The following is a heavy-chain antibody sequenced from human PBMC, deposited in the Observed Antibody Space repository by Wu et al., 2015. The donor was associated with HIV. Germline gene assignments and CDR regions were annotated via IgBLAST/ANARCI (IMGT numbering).Heavy chain of an antibody. CDR1: GYTFTSYD. J-gene: IGHJ6*03. V-gene: IGHV1-8*03. D-gene: IGHD3-10*01. CDR3: ARAVRGGRLGYYYYMDV. CDR2: MNPNSGNT. Sequence: VQLVQSEAEVKKPGASVKVSCKASGYTFTSYDINWVRQATGQGLEWMGWMNPNSGNTGYAQKFQGRVTITRNTPISTAYMELSSLRSEDTAVYYCARAVRGGRLGYYYYMDVWGKGTTVTVSS.